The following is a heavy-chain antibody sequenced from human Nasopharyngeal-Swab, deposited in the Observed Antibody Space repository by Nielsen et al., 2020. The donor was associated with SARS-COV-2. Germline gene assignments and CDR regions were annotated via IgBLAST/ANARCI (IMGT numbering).Heavy chain of an antibody. CDR1: GCIFSCYA. V-gene: IGHV3-23*01. CDR3: AKGQGEMVFDY. J-gene: IGHJ4*02. D-gene: IGHD2-8*01. Sequence: GESLKISCGASGCIFSCYAMSWVRQAPGEGLEWVSAISGSGGSTYYADSVKGRFTISRDNSKNTLYLQMNSLRAEDTAVYYCAKGQGEMVFDYWGQGTLVTVSS. CDR2: ISGSGGST.